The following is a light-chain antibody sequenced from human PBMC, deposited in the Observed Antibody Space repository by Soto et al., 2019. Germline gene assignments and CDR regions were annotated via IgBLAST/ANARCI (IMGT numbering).Light chain of an antibody. CDR2: TDN. J-gene: IGLJ2*01. Sequence: QSALIQPPSASGTPGQTVTISCSGSRSNIGSDYVYWYQQLPGTAPKLLIYTDNQRPSGVPDRFSGSKSGTSGSLAISGLRSEDEAEYYCAAWDDSLESVVFGGGTKLTVL. CDR3: AAWDDSLESVV. V-gene: IGLV1-47*02. CDR1: RSNIGSDY.